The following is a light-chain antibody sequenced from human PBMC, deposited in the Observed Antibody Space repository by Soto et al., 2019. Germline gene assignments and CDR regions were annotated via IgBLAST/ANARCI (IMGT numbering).Light chain of an antibody. CDR2: DIS. CDR3: QQRNAWPRNT. CDR1: QYVRSY. J-gene: IGKJ2*01. V-gene: IGKV3-11*01. Sequence: EIVLTQFPDTLSLSPRERATLSCRASQYVRSYLAWYQQKPGQAPRLLIYDISNRATGIPARFIGSGSGTDFTLTISSLEPEDSAVYYCQQRNAWPRNTFGQGTKLEI.